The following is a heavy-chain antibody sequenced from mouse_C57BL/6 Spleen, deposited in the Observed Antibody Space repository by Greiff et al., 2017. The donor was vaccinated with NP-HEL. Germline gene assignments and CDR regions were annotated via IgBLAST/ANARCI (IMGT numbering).Heavy chain of an antibody. V-gene: IGHV1-26*01. CDR3: ARSEGSYYGSLWYFDV. CDR2: INPNNGGT. Sequence: EVQLQQSGPELVKPGASVKISCKASGYTFTDYYMNWVKQSHGKSLEWIGDINPNNGGTSYNQKFKGKATLTVDKSSSTAYMELRSLTSEDSAVYYCARSEGSYYGSLWYFDVWGTGTTVTVSS. CDR1: GYTFTDYY. D-gene: IGHD1-1*01. J-gene: IGHJ1*03.